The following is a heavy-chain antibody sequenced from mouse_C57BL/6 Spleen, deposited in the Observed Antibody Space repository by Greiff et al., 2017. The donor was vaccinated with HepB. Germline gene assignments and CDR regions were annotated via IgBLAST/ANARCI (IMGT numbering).Heavy chain of an antibody. D-gene: IGHD2-1*01. V-gene: IGHV1-82*01. J-gene: IGHJ1*03. CDR3: ARSSPYGNYWCVDV. CDR1: GYAFSSSW. Sequence: VQLQQSGPELVKPGASVKISCKASGYAFSSSWMNWVKQRPGKGLEWIGRIYPGDGDTNYNGKFKGKATLTADKSSSTAYMQLSSLTSEDSAVYFCARSSPYGNYWCVDVWGTGTTVTVTS. CDR2: IYPGDGDT.